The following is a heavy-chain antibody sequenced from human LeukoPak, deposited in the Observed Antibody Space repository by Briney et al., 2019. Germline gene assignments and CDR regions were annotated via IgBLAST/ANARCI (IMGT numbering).Heavy chain of an antibody. CDR3: AREISAYGDCGSGRGIPH. CDR1: GYTFTSYD. D-gene: IGHD3-10*01. J-gene: IGHJ4*02. Sequence: GASVKVSCKASGYTFTSYDINWVRQATGQGLEWMGWMNPNSGNTGYAQKFQGRVTMTRNTSISTAYMELSSLRSEDTAVYYCAREISAYGDCGSGRGIPHWGQGTLVTVSS. CDR2: MNPNSGNT. V-gene: IGHV1-8*01.